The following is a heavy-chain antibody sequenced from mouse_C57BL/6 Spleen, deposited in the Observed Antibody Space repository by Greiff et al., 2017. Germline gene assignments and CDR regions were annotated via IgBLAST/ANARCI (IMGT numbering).Heavy chain of an antibody. Sequence: EVKLMESEGGLVQPGSSMKLSCTASGFTFSDYYMAWVRQVPEKGLEWVANINYDGSSTYYLDSLKSRFIISRDNAKNILYLQMSSLKSEDTATYYCAREDGTYWYFDVWGTGTTVTVSS. CDR3: AREDGTYWYFDV. CDR2: INYDGSST. J-gene: IGHJ1*03. D-gene: IGHD2-1*01. V-gene: IGHV5-16*01. CDR1: GFTFSDYY.